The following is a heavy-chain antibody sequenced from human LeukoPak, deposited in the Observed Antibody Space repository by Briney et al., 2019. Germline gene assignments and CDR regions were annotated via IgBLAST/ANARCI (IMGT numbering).Heavy chain of an antibody. CDR3: ASNIPRATTSPPLGY. CDR2: FDPEDGET. V-gene: IGHV1-24*01. Sequence: ASVKVSCKVSGYTLTELSMHWVRQAPGKGLEWMGGFDPEDGETIYAQKFQGRVTMTEDTSTDTAYMELSSLRSEDTAVYYCASNIPRATTSPPLGYWGQGTLVTVSS. D-gene: IGHD1-26*01. J-gene: IGHJ4*02. CDR1: GYTLTELS.